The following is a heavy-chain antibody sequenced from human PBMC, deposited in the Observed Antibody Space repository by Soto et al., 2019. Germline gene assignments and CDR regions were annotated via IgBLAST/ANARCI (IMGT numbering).Heavy chain of an antibody. CDR2: ISDPGTST. V-gene: IGHV3-23*01. CDR3: ATSLVTHSDALDL. D-gene: IGHD2-21*02. J-gene: IGHJ3*01. CDR1: RDGFDNSA. Sequence: PCWCTRLARASCRDGFDNSAMNWSRQAPGKGLEWISSISDPGTSTYYANSVKGRFSMSRDNSKNTLFLQMNRLRADDTAVYFCATSLVTHSDALDLCG.